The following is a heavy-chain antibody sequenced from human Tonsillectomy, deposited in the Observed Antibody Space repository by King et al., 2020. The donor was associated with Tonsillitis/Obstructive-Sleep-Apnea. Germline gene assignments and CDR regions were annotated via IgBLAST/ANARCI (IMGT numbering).Heavy chain of an antibody. CDR1: GGSISSRSNY. D-gene: IGHD4-17*01. CDR2: IYYSGST. CDR3: ARHLGGDYGDWIYDGIDV. Sequence: QLQESGPGLVKPSETLSLTCSVSGGSISSRSNYWGWIRQPPGKGLEWIGNIYYSGSTYYKPSLKSRVTISVDTSNNQISLKLRSVTAADTAVYDCARHLGGDYGDWIYDGIDVWGQGTTVTVSS. J-gene: IGHJ6*02. V-gene: IGHV4-39*01.